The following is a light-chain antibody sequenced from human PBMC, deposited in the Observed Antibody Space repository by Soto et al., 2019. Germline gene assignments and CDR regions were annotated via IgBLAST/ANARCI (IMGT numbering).Light chain of an antibody. J-gene: IGKJ1*01. Sequence: IVMMQSPAALSVSTGERATLSCRASQSVSSNLAWYQQKPGQAPRLLIYGASTRATGIPARFSGSGSGTEFTLTISSLQSEDFAVYYCQQYNNWPWTFGQGTKVDIK. CDR1: QSVSSN. CDR3: QQYNNWPWT. CDR2: GAS. V-gene: IGKV3-15*01.